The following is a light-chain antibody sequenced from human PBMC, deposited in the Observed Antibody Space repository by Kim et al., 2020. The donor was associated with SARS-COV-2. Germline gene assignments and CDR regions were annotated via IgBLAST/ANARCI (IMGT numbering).Light chain of an antibody. J-gene: IGKJ2*01. CDR2: DAS. CDR1: QDISHY. CDR3: QQYDNLPYT. V-gene: IGKV1-33*01. Sequence: SASVGDRVTITCQASQDISHYLNWYQQKPGKAPKLLIYDASSLETGVPSRFSGSGSGTDFTFTISGLRPEDIATYYCQQYDNLPYTFGQGTKLEI.